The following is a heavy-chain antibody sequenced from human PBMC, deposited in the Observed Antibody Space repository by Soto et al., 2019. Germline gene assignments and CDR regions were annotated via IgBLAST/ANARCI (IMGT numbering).Heavy chain of an antibody. CDR2: IYYSGST. CDR3: ARDILTGYYYYGMDV. D-gene: IGHD3-9*01. CDR1: GGSISSYY. V-gene: IGHV4-59*01. J-gene: IGHJ6*02. Sequence: SETLSLTCTVSGGSISSYYWSWIRQPPGKGLEWIGYIYYSGSTNYNPSLKSRVTISVDTSENQFSLKLSSVTAADTAVYYCARDILTGYYYYGMDVWGQGTTVTVSS.